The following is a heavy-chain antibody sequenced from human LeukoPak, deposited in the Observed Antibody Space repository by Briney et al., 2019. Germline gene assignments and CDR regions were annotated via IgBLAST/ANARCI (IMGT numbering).Heavy chain of an antibody. V-gene: IGHV3-23*01. CDR3: AKDRSIGTYYTFDH. Sequence: PGGSLRFSCAASGFTFSDYAMTWVRQAPGKGLEWVSSISASGLMTYYADSVKGRFTVSRDNSKNTLYLQMNSLTAADTAVYYCAKDRSIGTYYTFDHWGQGTLVTVSS. J-gene: IGHJ4*02. D-gene: IGHD1-26*01. CDR1: GFTFSDYA. CDR2: ISASGLMT.